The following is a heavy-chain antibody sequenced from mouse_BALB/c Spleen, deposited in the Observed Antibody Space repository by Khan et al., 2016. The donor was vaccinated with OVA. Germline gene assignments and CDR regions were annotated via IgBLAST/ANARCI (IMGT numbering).Heavy chain of an antibody. J-gene: IGHJ2*01. CDR1: GYTFTNYG. CDR2: IITYTGEP. CDR3: ARYYGSSYDYFDY. V-gene: IGHV9-3-1*01. D-gene: IGHD1-1*01. Sequence: QFQLVQSGPELKKPGETVKISCKASGYTFTNYGINWVKQAPGKGLKWMGWIITYTGEPTYADDFKGRFAFSLETSASTAYLQINNLKNEDTATYFCARYYGSSYDYFDYWGQGTTLTVSS.